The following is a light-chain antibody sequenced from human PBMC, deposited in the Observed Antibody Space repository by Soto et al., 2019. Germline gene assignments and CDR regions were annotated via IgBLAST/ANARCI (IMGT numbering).Light chain of an antibody. V-gene: IGKV3D-15*01. CDR1: QSVRDN. CDR3: QQYKSWPLT. CDR2: GES. J-gene: IGKJ4*01. Sequence: EIVMTQSPATLSVSPWERATLSCRASQSVRDNFAWFQQKPGQAPRLIIYGESTRATGIPARFSGSGSGTEFTLTISSLQSEDVAVYYCQQYKSWPLTCGGGTMVEIK.